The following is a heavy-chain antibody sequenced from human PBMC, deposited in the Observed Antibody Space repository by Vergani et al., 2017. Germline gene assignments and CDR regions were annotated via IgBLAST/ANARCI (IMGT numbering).Heavy chain of an antibody. J-gene: IGHJ3*02. Sequence: QVQLQESGPGLVKPSETLSLTCTVSGGSISSSSYYWGWIRQPPGKGLEWIGSIYYSGSTYYNPSLKSRVTISVDTSKNQFSLKLSSVTAADTAVYYCARGNYGGKWDAFDIWGQGTMVTVSS. CDR2: IYYSGST. CDR3: ARGNYGGKWDAFDI. CDR1: GGSISSSSYY. V-gene: IGHV4-39*07. D-gene: IGHD4-23*01.